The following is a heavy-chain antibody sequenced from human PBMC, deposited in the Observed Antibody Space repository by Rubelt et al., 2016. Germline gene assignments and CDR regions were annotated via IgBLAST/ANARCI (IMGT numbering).Heavy chain of an antibody. J-gene: IGHJ4*02. CDR1: RVTFSGYW. V-gene: IGHV3-7*01. CDR3: MSGGGY. Sequence: EVQLVESGGDLVQPGGSLRLSCAASRVTFSGYWMGWVRQSPGKGLAWVADIKSDGSEKYYADSVKGRFTISRDNAKNSVYLQMDSLRADDTAIYFCMSGGGYWGQGTLVTVSS. D-gene: IGHD3-16*01. CDR2: IKSDGSEK.